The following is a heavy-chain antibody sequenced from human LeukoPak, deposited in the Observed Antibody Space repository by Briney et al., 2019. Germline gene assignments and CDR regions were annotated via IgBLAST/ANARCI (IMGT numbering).Heavy chain of an antibody. CDR3: ARRVAGRIPPRGADY. Sequence: PSETQSLTCAVYGGSFSGYYWSWIRQPPGKGLEWIGEINHSGSTNYNPSLKSRVTISVDTSKNQFSLKLSSVTAADTAVYYCARRVAGRIPPRGADYWGQGTLVTVSS. CDR2: INHSGST. V-gene: IGHV4-34*01. CDR1: GGSFSGYY. J-gene: IGHJ4*02. D-gene: IGHD2-15*01.